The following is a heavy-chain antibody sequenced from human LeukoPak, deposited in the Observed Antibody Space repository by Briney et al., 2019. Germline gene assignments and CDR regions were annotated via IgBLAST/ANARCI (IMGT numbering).Heavy chain of an antibody. D-gene: IGHD2-15*01. V-gene: IGHV3-23*01. CDR2: ISGGGEIT. Sequence: GGSLRLSCAASGFNFGNHAMSWVRQTPGKGLEWVSAISGGGEITYYADSVKGRFTISRDNSKDTLFLQMNSLRPGDTAVYYCVQEDNPAAANYWGQGTLVTISS. J-gene: IGHJ4*02. CDR3: VQEDNPAAANY. CDR1: GFNFGNHA.